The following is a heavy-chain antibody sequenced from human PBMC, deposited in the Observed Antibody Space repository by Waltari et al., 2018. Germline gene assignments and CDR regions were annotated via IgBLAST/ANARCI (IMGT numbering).Heavy chain of an antibody. CDR3: ARLNSISHPYFDY. Sequence: QVQLQESGPGLVKPSQTLSLTCTVSGGSISSGSYYWSWIRQPAGKGLEWIGRIYTSGSTNYNPSLKSRVTISVDTSKNQFSLKLSSVTAADTAVYYCARLNSISHPYFDYWGQGTLVTVSS. D-gene: IGHD4-4*01. CDR1: GGSISSGSYY. V-gene: IGHV4-61*02. J-gene: IGHJ4*02. CDR2: IYTSGST.